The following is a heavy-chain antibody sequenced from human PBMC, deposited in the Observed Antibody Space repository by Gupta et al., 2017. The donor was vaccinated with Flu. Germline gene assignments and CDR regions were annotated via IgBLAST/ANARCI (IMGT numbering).Heavy chain of an antibody. CDR3: VKDRGPMVTSDDAFDI. CDR2: MSQNSGNI. Sequence: EVQLVESGGGLVQPGRSLRLACVASGFTFDDYAMHWVRQAPGKGLEWVSGMSQNSGNIAYAGSVKGRFTISRDNAKKSLYLQMNSLRPEDTALYHCVKDRGPMVTSDDAFDIWGQGTMVTVSS. V-gene: IGHV3-9*01. CDR1: GFTFDDYA. D-gene: IGHD5-18*01. J-gene: IGHJ3*02.